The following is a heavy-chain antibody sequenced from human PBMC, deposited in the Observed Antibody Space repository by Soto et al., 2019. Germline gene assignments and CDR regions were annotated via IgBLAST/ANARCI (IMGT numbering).Heavy chain of an antibody. CDR1: GGSFSGYY. Sequence: SETLSLTCAVYGGSFSGYYWSWIRQPPGKGLEWIGEINHSGSTNYNPSLKSRVTISVDTSKNQFSLKLSSVTAADTAVYYCARGPLYSSQVDYRGQGTLVTVSS. D-gene: IGHD6-13*01. CDR2: INHSGST. V-gene: IGHV4-34*01. J-gene: IGHJ4*02. CDR3: ARGPLYSSQVDY.